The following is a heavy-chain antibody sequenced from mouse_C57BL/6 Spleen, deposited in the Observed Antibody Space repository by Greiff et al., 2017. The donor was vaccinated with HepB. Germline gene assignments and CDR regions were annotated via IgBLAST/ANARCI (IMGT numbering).Heavy chain of an antibody. J-gene: IGHJ1*03. CDR2: INPYNGGT. CDR3: ARDYYGSRWYSDV. V-gene: IGHV1-19*01. Sequence: EVQLQQSGPVLVKPGASVKMSCKASGYTFTDYYMNWVKQSHGKSLEWIGVINPYNGGTSYNQKFKGKATLTVDKSSSTAYMELNSLTSEDSAVYYCARDYYGSRWYSDVWGTGTTVTVSS. CDR1: GYTFTDYY. D-gene: IGHD1-1*01.